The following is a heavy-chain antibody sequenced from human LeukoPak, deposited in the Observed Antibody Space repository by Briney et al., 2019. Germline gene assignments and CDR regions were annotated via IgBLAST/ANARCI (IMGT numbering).Heavy chain of an antibody. CDR2: ISYDGSNK. CDR1: GFTFSSYA. V-gene: IGHV3-30-3*01. D-gene: IGHD1-14*01. Sequence: GGSLRLSCAASGFTFSSYAMHWVRQAPGKGLEWVAVISYDGSNKYYADFVKGRFTISRDNSKNTLYLQMNSLRAEDTAVYYCARNRGGRGAAPPLLDYWGQGTLVTVSS. CDR3: ARNRGGRGAAPPLLDY. J-gene: IGHJ4*02.